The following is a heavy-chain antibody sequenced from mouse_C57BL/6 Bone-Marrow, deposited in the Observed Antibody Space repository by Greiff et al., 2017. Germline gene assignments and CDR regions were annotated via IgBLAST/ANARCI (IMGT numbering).Heavy chain of an antibody. J-gene: IGHJ1*03. CDR2: IGPNSGGT. Sequence: QVQLQQPGAELVKPGASVKLSCKASGYTFTSYWMHWVQQRPGRGLEWIGRIGPNSGGTKYNEKFKSKATLTVDKPSSTAYMQLSSLTSEDSAVYYCAIDDDGDPYWYFDVWGTGTTVTVAS. CDR3: AIDDDGDPYWYFDV. V-gene: IGHV1-72*01. CDR1: GYTFTSYW. D-gene: IGHD2-13*01.